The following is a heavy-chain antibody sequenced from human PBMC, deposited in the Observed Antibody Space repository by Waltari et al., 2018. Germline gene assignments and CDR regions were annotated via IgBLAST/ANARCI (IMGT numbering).Heavy chain of an antibody. J-gene: IGHJ4*02. D-gene: IGHD2-2*02. CDR2: MSYDGSSK. Sequence: QVQLVESGGGVVQPGRSLRLYCAASGFTLRSYSIHWVRQSPGKGLEWVALMSYDGSSKYYADSVKGRFTVSRDNSKNTVYLQLNSLRVEDTAVYYCAREDICRSTTCYTLDYWGLGTLVTVSS. V-gene: IGHV3-30*11. CDR3: AREDICRSTTCYTLDY. CDR1: GFTLRSYS.